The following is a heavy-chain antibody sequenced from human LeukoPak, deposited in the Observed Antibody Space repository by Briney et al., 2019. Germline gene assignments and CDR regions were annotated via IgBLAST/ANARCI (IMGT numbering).Heavy chain of an antibody. Sequence: ASVKVSCKASGYTFTSYSMNWVRQAPGQGLEWMGWINTNTGNPTYAQGFTGRFVFSLDTSVSTAYLQISRLKAKDTVVYYCATRHTIFGVVTIRLRPYYMDVWGKGTTVTVSS. V-gene: IGHV7-4-1*02. CDR3: ATRHTIFGVVTIRLRPYYMDV. D-gene: IGHD3-3*01. CDR1: GYTFTSYS. CDR2: INTNTGNP. J-gene: IGHJ6*03.